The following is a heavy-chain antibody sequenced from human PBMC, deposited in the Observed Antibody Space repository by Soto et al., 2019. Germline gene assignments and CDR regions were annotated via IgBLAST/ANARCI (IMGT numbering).Heavy chain of an antibody. J-gene: IGHJ1*01. CDR2: ISAYNGNT. Sequence: ASVKVSCKASGYTFTSYGMRWVRQAPGQGLEWMGWISAYNGNTNYAQKLQGRVTMTTDTSTSTAYMELRSLRSDDTAVYYCARKVGYCGGDCPEYFQHWGQGTLVTVSS. CDR1: GYTFTSYG. V-gene: IGHV1-18*01. D-gene: IGHD2-21*01. CDR3: ARKVGYCGGDCPEYFQH.